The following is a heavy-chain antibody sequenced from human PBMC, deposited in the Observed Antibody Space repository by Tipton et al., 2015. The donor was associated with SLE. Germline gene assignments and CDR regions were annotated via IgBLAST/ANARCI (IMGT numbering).Heavy chain of an antibody. V-gene: IGHV4-4*07. CDR1: GVSISSDY. Sequence: TLSLTCTVSGVSISSDYWSWIRQPAGKGLEWIGRIYTGGTTNYNPSLKSRVIMSADTSKNQFSLRLSSVTAADTAVYYCARDYSEWLDPWGQGALVTVSS. J-gene: IGHJ5*02. CDR3: ARDYSEWLDP. CDR2: IYTGGTT. D-gene: IGHD2-21*01.